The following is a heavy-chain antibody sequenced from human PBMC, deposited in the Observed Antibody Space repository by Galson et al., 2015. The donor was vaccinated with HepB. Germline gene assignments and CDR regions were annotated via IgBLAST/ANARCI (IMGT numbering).Heavy chain of an antibody. J-gene: IGHJ4*02. V-gene: IGHV3-9*01. CDR1: GFTFDDYA. CDR3: AKGIKRYDSSGYYSTCDY. D-gene: IGHD3-22*01. CDR2: ISWNSGSI. Sequence: SLRLSCAASGFTFDDYAMHWVRQAPGKGLEWVSGISWNSGSIGYADSVKGRFTISRDNAKNSLYLQMNSLRAEDTALYYCAKGIKRYDSSGYYSTCDYWGQGTLVTVSS.